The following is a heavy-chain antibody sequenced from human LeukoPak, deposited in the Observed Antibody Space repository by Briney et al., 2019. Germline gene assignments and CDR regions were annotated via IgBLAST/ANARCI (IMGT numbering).Heavy chain of an antibody. J-gene: IGHJ4*02. D-gene: IGHD6-13*01. Sequence: PSETLSLTCTVSGGSISSYYLSWIRQPPGKGLEWIGYIYYSGSTNYNPSLKSRVTISVDTSKNQFSLKLSSVTAADTAVYYCARVPSSSWYPFDYWGQGTLVTVSS. CDR2: IYYSGST. V-gene: IGHV4-59*01. CDR1: GGSISSYY. CDR3: ARVPSSSWYPFDY.